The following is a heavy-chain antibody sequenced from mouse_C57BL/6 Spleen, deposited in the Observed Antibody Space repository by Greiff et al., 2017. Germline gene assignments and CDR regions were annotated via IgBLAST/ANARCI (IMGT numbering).Heavy chain of an antibody. CDR1: GYTFTSYG. J-gene: IGHJ4*01. D-gene: IGHD2-4*01. Sequence: QVQLQQSGAELARPGASVKLSCKASGYTFTSYGISWVKQRTGQGLEWIGEIYPRSGNTYYNEKFKGKATLTADKSSSTAYMELRSLTSEDSAVYFCARSSYDYDVGGYYAMDYWGQGTSVTVSS. CDR3: ARSSYDYDVGGYYAMDY. CDR2: IYPRSGNT. V-gene: IGHV1-81*01.